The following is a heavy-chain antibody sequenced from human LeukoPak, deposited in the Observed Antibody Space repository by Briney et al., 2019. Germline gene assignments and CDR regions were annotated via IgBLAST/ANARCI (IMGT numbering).Heavy chain of an antibody. J-gene: IGHJ4*02. D-gene: IGHD6-13*01. CDR1: GGSISSYY. CDR3: ARGSSIWPNGYFDY. V-gene: IGHV4-4*07. Sequence: NPSETLSLTCSVSGGSISSYYWGWIRQPAGKGLEWLGRIYTSGSTNYNPSLKSRVTISVDKSKNQFSLKLSSVTAAGTAVYYCARGSSIWPNGYFDYWGQGTLVTVSS. CDR2: IYTSGST.